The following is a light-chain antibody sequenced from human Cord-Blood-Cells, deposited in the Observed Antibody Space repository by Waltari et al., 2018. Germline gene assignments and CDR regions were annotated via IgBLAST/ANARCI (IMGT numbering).Light chain of an antibody. V-gene: IGKV3-20*01. J-gene: IGKJ4*01. CDR2: GAS. Sequence: EIVLTQSPGTLSLSPGERATLSCRASQSVSSSYLAWYQQKPGQAPRLLIYGASSRDTGIPDRFSGSGSGTDFTLTISRLEPEDFAVYYCQQYGSSFLTFGGGTKVEIK. CDR1: QSVSSSY. CDR3: QQYGSSFLT.